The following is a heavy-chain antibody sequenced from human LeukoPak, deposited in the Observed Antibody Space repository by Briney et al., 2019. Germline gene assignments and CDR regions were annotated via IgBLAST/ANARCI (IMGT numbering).Heavy chain of an antibody. V-gene: IGHV3-30-3*01. J-gene: IGHJ4*02. Sequence: PGGSLRLSCAASGFTFSSYAMHWVRQAPGKGLEWVAVISYDGSNKYYADSVKGRFTISRDNSKNTLYLQMNSLRAEDTAVYYCARVSRVVVTAIQRKQIDYWGQGTLVTVSS. CDR1: GFTFSSYA. D-gene: IGHD2-21*02. CDR2: ISYDGSNK. CDR3: ARVSRVVVTAIQRKQIDY.